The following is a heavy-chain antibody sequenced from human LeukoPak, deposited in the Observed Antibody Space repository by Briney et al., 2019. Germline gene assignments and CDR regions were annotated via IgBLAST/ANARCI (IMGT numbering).Heavy chain of an antibody. D-gene: IGHD2-15*01. V-gene: IGHV4-4*09. Sequence: SETLSLTCTVSGGSISSCYCSWIRQPPGKGLEWIGYIYTSGSTNYNPSLKSRVTISVDTSNNKFSLKLTSLTAADTAVYYCVRHLSAGRPAFDIWGQGTMVTVSS. CDR3: VRHLSAGRPAFDI. CDR2: IYTSGST. CDR1: GGSISSCY. J-gene: IGHJ3*02.